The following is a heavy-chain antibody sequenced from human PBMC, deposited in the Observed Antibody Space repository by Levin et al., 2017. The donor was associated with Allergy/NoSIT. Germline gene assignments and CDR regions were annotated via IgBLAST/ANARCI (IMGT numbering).Heavy chain of an antibody. CDR2: IWYDGSNK. V-gene: IGHV3-33*01. J-gene: IGHJ3*02. D-gene: IGHD3-10*01. Sequence: GGSLRLSCAASGFTFSSYGMHWVRQAPGKGLEWVAVIWYDGSNKYYADSVKGRFTISRDNSKNTLYLQMNSLRAEDTAVYYCASQYYYGSGSYYNGRTGAFDIWGQGTMVTVSS. CDR3: ASQYYYGSGSYYNGRTGAFDI. CDR1: GFTFSSYG.